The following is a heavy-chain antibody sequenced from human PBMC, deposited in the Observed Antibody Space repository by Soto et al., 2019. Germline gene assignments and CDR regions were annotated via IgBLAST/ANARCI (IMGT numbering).Heavy chain of an antibody. D-gene: IGHD6-19*01. CDR2: TYYRSKCYS. V-gene: IGHV6-1*01. CDR3: ARGSYYSGWV. CDR1: GDSVSSTSAA. Sequence: SPTLSLTCAISGDSVSSTSAAWSWIRQSPSRGLEWLGRTYYRSKCYSDYAVSVKSRITINPDTSKNQFSLQLNSVTPEDTAVYHCARGSYYSGWVWGQGTLVTVSS. J-gene: IGHJ4*02.